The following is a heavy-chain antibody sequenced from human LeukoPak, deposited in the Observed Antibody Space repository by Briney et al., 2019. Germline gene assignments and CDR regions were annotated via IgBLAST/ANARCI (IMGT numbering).Heavy chain of an antibody. J-gene: IGHJ3*02. V-gene: IGHV3-21*01. CDR2: ISSSSSYI. Sequence: GGSLRLSCAASGFTFSSYSMNWVRQAPGKGLEWVSSISSSSSYIYYADSVKGRFTISRDNAKNSLYLQMNSLRVEDTAVYYCARAGFGELLVAAFDIWGQGTMVTVSS. CDR1: GFTFSSYS. CDR3: ARAGFGELLVAAFDI. D-gene: IGHD1-26*01.